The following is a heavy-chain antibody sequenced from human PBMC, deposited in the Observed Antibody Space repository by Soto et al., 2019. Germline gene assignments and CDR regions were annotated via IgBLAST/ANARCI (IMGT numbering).Heavy chain of an antibody. V-gene: IGHV4-61*01. CDR1: YGSVNTGNFY. CDR2: IYYTGTT. J-gene: IGHJ4*02. Sequence: SETLSLTCAVSYGSVNTGNFYWSWIRQPPGKGLEWIGHIYYTGTTNYNPSLKSRVTISVDTSNNQFSLKVTSVTAADTAVYYCAREEKQLARYGGDFDYWGQGVLVTVSS. CDR3: AREEKQLARYGGDFDY. D-gene: IGHD6-13*01.